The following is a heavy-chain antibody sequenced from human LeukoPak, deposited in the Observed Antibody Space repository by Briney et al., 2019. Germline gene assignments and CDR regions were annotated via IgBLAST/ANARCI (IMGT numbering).Heavy chain of an antibody. CDR2: INPNSGGT. V-gene: IGHV1-2*02. J-gene: IGHJ4*02. CDR3: ARDLHELSPYFDY. D-gene: IGHD1-26*01. Sequence: ASVKVSCKASGYTFTGYYMHWVRQAPGQGLEWMGWINPNSGGTNYAQKFQGRVTMTRDTSISTAYMELSRLRSDDTAVYYCARDLHELSPYFDYWGQGTLVTVSS. CDR1: GYTFTGYY.